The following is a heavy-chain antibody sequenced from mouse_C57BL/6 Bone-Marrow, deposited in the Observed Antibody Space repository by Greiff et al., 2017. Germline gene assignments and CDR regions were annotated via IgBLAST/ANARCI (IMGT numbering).Heavy chain of an antibody. CDR3: ARASLYDYDCKAWFAY. Sequence: QVQLKQSGAELARPGASVKMSCKASGYTFTSYTMHWVKQRPGQGLEWIGYINPSSGYTKYNQKFKDKATLTADKSSSTAYMQLSSLTSEDSAGYYCARASLYDYDCKAWFAYWGQGTLVTVSA. CDR1: GYTFTSYT. J-gene: IGHJ3*01. V-gene: IGHV1-4*01. D-gene: IGHD2-4*01. CDR2: INPSSGYT.